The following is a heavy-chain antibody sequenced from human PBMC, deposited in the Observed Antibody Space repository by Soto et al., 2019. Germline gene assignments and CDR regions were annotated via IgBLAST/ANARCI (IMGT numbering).Heavy chain of an antibody. V-gene: IGHV5-51*01. Sequence: GESLKFSCKGSGYSFTSYWIGWVRQMPGKGLERMGIIYPGDSDTRYSPSFQGQVTISADKSITTTYLQWSSLKASDTAIYYCARLFDTSGWYDYWGQGTLVTVSS. D-gene: IGHD6-19*01. CDR3: ARLFDTSGWYDY. CDR1: GYSFTSYW. J-gene: IGHJ4*02. CDR2: IYPGDSDT.